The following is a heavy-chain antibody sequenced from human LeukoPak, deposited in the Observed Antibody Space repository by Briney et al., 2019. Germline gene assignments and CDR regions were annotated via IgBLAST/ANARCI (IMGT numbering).Heavy chain of an antibody. CDR3: ARARPLYGSGSYYHSYYYYGMDV. CDR1: GYTFTSYA. V-gene: IGHV1-3*01. CDR2: INAGNGNT. Sequence: ASVKVSCKASGYTFTSYAMHWVRQAPGQRLEWMGWINAGNGNTKYSQKFQGRVTITRDTSASTAYMELSSLRSEDTAVYYCARARPLYGSGSYYHSYYYYGMDVWGQGTTVTVSS. J-gene: IGHJ6*02. D-gene: IGHD3-10*01.